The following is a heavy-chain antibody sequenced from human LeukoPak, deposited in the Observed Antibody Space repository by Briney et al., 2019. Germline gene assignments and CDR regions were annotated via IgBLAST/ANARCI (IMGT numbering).Heavy chain of an antibody. J-gene: IGHJ6*03. Sequence: ASVKVSCKASGYTFTKYYIHWVRQAPGQGLEWMGLINPGGDNTNYAQNFQGRVTMTRDTSTSTVYMELSSLRSEDTAVYYCASSGSGSYYHFNYYYYYMDVWGKGTTVTISS. V-gene: IGHV1-46*01. D-gene: IGHD3-10*01. CDR2: INPGGDNT. CDR1: GYTFTKYY. CDR3: ASSGSGSYYHFNYYYYYMDV.